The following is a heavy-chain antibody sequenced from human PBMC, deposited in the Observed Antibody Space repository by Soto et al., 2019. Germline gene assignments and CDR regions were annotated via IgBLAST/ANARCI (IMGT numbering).Heavy chain of an antibody. CDR2: MNPNSGDT. V-gene: IGHV1-8*01. CDR3: ARGRVRGYNWFDP. Sequence: QVQLVQSAAEVKKPGASVKVSCRAAGYTFGIYDINWVRQAPGQGLEWMGWMNPNSGDTSHAQRFQGRVTLTRDTSVSTAYMELSSLTSEDTAVYYCARGRVRGYNWFDPWGQGTLVTVSS. J-gene: IGHJ5*02. D-gene: IGHD1-26*01. CDR1: GYTFGIYD.